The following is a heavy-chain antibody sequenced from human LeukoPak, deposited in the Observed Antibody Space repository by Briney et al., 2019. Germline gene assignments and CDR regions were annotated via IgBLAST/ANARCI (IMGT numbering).Heavy chain of an antibody. CDR1: GYTFTKYY. D-gene: IGHD5-18*01. J-gene: IGHJ4*02. CDR3: ARGGPRGDTAMVLTN. V-gene: IGHV1-46*01. CDR2: INPSYGST. Sequence: ASVKVSCKASGYTFTKYYMHWVRQPPGQGLEWMGIINPSYGSTSYAQKFQGRVTMTRETSTSTVYMEVSSLRSEDTAVYYCARGGPRGDTAMVLTNWGQGTLVTVSS.